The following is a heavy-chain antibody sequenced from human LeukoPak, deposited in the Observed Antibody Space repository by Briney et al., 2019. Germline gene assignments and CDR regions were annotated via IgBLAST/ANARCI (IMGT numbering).Heavy chain of an antibody. CDR3: WAAAAYYYYYGMDV. Sequence: GGSLRLSCAASGFTFSNAWMSWVRQAPGKGLEWVGRIKSKTDGGTTDYAAPVKGRFTISRDDSKNTLYLQMNSLKTEDTAAYYCWAAAAYYYYYGMDVWGKGTTVTVSS. CDR1: GFTFSNAW. V-gene: IGHV3-15*01. D-gene: IGHD6-13*01. J-gene: IGHJ6*04. CDR2: IKSKTDGGTT.